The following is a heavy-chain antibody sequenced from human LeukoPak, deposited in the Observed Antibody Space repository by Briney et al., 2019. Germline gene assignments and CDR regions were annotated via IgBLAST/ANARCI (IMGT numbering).Heavy chain of an antibody. V-gene: IGHV4-61*01. CDR2: IYYSGST. CDR1: GGSVSSGSYY. CDR3: AREGRTVDY. Sequence: KPSETLSLTCTVSGGSVSSGSYYWSWIRQPPGKGLEWIGYIYYSGSTNYNPSLKSRVTISVDTSKNQFSLKLSSVTAADTAVYYCAREGRTVDYWGQGTLVTVSS. J-gene: IGHJ4*02.